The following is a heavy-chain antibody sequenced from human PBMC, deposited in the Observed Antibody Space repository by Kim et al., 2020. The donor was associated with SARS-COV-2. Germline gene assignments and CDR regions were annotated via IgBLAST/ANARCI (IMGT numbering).Heavy chain of an antibody. CDR2: FSGSGGST. V-gene: IGHV3-23*01. D-gene: IGHD4-17*01. CDR3: AKDPSTVTIRVGYYFDY. J-gene: IGHJ4*02. CDR1: GFTFSSYA. Sequence: GGSLRLSCAASGFTFSSYAMSWVRQAPGKGLEWVSAFSGSGGSTYYADSVKGRFTISRDNSKNTLYLQMNSLRAEDTAVYYCAKDPSTVTIRVGYYFDYWGQGTLVTVSS.